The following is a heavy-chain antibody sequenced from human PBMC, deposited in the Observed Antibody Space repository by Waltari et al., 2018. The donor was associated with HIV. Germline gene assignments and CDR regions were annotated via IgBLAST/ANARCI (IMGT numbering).Heavy chain of an antibody. D-gene: IGHD3-16*01. J-gene: IGHJ4*02. Sequence: QVQLVQSGAEVKKPGASVKVSCKASGYTFTGYYMHWVRPAPGQGLEWMRWINPNSGGTNYAQKFQGRVTMTSDTYISTAYMELSRLRSDDTAVYYCARDEAQVLRAMGYWGQGTLVTVSS. CDR3: ARDEAQVLRAMGY. V-gene: IGHV1-2*02. CDR2: INPNSGGT. CDR1: GYTFTGYY.